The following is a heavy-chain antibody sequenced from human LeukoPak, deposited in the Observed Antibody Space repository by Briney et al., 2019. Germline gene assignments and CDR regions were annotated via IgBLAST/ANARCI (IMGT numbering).Heavy chain of an antibody. J-gene: IGHJ6*03. CDR3: ARDLIAAAHMDV. CDR1: GYTFTSYY. D-gene: IGHD6-13*01. Sequence: ASVKASCKASGYTFTSYYMHWVRQAPGQGLEWMGIINPSGGSTSYAQKFQGRVTMTRDMSTSTVYMELSSLRSEDTAVYYCARDLIAAAHMDVWGKGTTVTVSS. V-gene: IGHV1-46*01. CDR2: INPSGGST.